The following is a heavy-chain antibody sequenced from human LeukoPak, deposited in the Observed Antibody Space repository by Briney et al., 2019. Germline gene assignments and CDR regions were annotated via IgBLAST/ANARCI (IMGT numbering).Heavy chain of an antibody. CDR3: AKGSSSSRPYYFDY. D-gene: IGHD6-13*01. V-gene: IGHV3-23*01. CDR2: ISSSGSGGNT. CDR1: GVTLSNYA. J-gene: IGHJ4*02. Sequence: GGSLRLSCVASGVTLSNYAMSWARQAPGKGLEWVSGISSSGSGGNTYYADSVKGRFTISRHNSKNTLYLQMNSLRAEDTAVYYCAKGSSSSRPYYFDYWGQGTLVTVSS.